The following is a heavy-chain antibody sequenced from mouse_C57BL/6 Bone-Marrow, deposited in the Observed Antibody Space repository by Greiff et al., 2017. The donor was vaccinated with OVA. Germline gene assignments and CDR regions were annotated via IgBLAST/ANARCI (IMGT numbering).Heavy chain of an antibody. CDR2: IDPENGDT. J-gene: IGHJ2*01. Sequence: VQLQQSGAALVRPGASVKLSCTASGFNIKDDYMHWVKQRPEQGLEWIGWIDPENGDTEYASKFQGKATITADTSSNTSYLHLSSLTSEDTAVYYCTHYSGISYGDYWGQGTTLTVSS. V-gene: IGHV14-4*01. CDR1: GFNIKDDY. CDR3: THYSGISYGDY. D-gene: IGHD1-1*01.